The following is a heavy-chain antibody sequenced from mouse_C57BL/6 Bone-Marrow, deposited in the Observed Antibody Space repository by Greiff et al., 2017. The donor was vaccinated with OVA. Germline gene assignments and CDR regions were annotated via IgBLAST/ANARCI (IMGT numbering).Heavy chain of an antibody. CDR3: ARGYDYFYWYFDV. J-gene: IGHJ1*03. CDR1: GYTFTSYW. V-gene: IGHV1-64*01. D-gene: IGHD2-4*01. CDR2: IHPNSGST. Sequence: QVQLQQPGAELVKPGASVKLSCKASGYTFTSYWMHWVKQRPGQGLEWIGMIHPNSGSTNYNEKFKSKATLTVDESSSTAYMQLSSLTSEDSAVYYCARGYDYFYWYFDVWGTGTTVTVSS.